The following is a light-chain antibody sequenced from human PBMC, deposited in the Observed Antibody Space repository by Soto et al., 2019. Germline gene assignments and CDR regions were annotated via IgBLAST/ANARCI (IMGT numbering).Light chain of an antibody. CDR2: DAS. Sequence: DILMTQSPSTLSASVGDRVTITCRASQSISSWLAWYQQKPGKAPKLLIYDASSLESGVPSRFSGSGSGTEFTLTISSLQPDDFATYYCQQYNSWWTFGQGTKVDI. CDR3: QQYNSWWT. V-gene: IGKV1-5*01. CDR1: QSISSW. J-gene: IGKJ1*01.